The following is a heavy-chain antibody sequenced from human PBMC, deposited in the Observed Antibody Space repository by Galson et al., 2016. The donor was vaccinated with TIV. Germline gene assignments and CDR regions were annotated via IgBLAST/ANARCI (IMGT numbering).Heavy chain of an antibody. J-gene: IGHJ4*02. V-gene: IGHV1-69*05. CDR3: GRFLGEIDY. D-gene: IGHD3-16*01. CDR1: GRTFSSYA. CDR2: LSPFFGTA. Sequence: SVKVSCKGSGRTFSSYAINCVRQAPGQGLEGMGGLSPFFGTANYAPKFQGRVSITTDESRSTAYMELSSLSSEDTAVYYCGRFLGEIDYWGQGTLVPVSS.